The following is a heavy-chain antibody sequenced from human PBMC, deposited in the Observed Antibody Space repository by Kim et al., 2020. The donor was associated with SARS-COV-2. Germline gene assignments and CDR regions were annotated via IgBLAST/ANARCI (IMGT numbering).Heavy chain of an antibody. CDR2: IWYDGSNK. V-gene: IGHV3-33*06. Sequence: GGSLRLSCAASGFTFSSYGMHWVRQAPGKGLEWVAVIWYDGSNKYYADSVKGRFTISRDNSKNTLYLQMNSLRAEDTAVYYCAKDLDFEGAFDIWGQGTMVTVSS. CDR1: GFTFSSYG. CDR3: AKDLDFEGAFDI. J-gene: IGHJ3*02.